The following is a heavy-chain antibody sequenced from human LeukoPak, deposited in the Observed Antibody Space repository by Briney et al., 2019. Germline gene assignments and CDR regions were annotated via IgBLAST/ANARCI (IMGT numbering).Heavy chain of an antibody. CDR3: ARKITSGSYPFDFDY. V-gene: IGHV4-34*01. J-gene: IGHJ4*02. CDR1: GGSFSGYY. D-gene: IGHD1-26*01. Sequence: PSETLSLTCAVYGGSFSGYYWSWIRQPPGKGLEWIGEINHSGSTNYNPSLKSRVTISVDTSKNQFSLKLSSVTAADTAVSYCARKITSGSYPFDFDYWGQGTLVTVSS. CDR2: INHSGST.